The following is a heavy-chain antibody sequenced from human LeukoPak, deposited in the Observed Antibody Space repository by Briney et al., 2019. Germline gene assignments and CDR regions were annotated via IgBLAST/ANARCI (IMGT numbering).Heavy chain of an antibody. Sequence: GESLKISCKGSGYIFTSNWIGWVRQMPGKGVEWMGFIYPGDSDTRYSPSFQGQVTISADKSISTAYLQWSSLKASDTAMYYCARRQVVVSATREDWFDLWGQGTLVTVSS. CDR3: ARRQVVVSATREDWFDL. J-gene: IGHJ5*02. CDR2: IYPGDSDT. CDR1: GYIFTSNW. V-gene: IGHV5-51*01. D-gene: IGHD2-15*01.